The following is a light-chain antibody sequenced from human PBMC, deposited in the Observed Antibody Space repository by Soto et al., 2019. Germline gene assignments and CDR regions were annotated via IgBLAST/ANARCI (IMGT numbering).Light chain of an antibody. CDR2: GAS. CDR3: QQYNDWPPT. V-gene: IGKV3-15*01. J-gene: IGKJ1*01. CDR1: QSVRSN. Sequence: EIVMTQSPATLSASPGERATLSCRASQSVRSNLAWYQQKPGQAPRLLIYGASTRATGIPARFSGSGSGTEFTLSIGSLQSEDFAVYCCQQYNDWPPTFGQGTKVDIK.